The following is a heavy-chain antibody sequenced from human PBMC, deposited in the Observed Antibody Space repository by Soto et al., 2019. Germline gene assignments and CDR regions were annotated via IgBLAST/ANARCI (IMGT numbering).Heavy chain of an antibody. CDR2: INAGTGNT. Sequence: ASVKVSCKASGYTFTSYAMHWVRQAPGQRLEWMGWINAGTGNTKYSQKFQGRVTITRDTSASTAYMQLGRLRSEDTAVYYCARVPVLGDCSSTSCYKPLGPYGMDVWGQGTTVTVSS. V-gene: IGHV1-3*01. J-gene: IGHJ6*02. CDR3: ARVPVLGDCSSTSCYKPLGPYGMDV. CDR1: GYTFTSYA. D-gene: IGHD2-2*02.